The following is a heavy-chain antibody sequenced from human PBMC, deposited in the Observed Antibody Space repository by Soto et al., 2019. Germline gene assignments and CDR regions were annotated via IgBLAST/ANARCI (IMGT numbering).Heavy chain of an antibody. CDR2: IQSDGSST. CDR1: GFTLSRYW. J-gene: IGHJ4*02. D-gene: IGHD6-19*01. CDR3: ARENAVPGSTFDY. Sequence: GGSLRLSCAASGFTLSRYWMHWVRQVPGKGLVWVSRIQSDGSSTNYADSVKGRFTISKDNAKNTLYLQMDSLRVEDTAVYYCARENAVPGSTFDYWGQGTLVTVSS. V-gene: IGHV3-74*01.